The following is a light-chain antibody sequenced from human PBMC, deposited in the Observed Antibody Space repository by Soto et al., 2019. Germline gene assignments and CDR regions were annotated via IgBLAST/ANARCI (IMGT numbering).Light chain of an antibody. Sequence: QAVVTQPPSVSATPGQRVTISCSGTYSNIGTNTVAWYQRLQATAPKLLIYSNNERPSGVPDRFSGSKSGSSASLAISGLQSEDEADYSCAAWCDSLNSPRILFGGGTKLTVL. CDR1: YSNIGTNT. CDR2: SNN. J-gene: IGLJ2*01. CDR3: AAWCDSLNSPRIL. V-gene: IGLV1-44*01.